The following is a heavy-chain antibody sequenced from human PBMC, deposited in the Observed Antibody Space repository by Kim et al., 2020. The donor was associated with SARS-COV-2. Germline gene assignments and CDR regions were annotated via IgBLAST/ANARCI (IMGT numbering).Heavy chain of an antibody. Sequence: SETLSLTCAVYGGSFSGYYWSWIRQPPGKGLEWIGEINHSGSTHYNPSLKSRVTLSVDTSKNQFSLKLSSVTAADTAVYYCARGRGSSSWYYYYGMDVWGQGTTVTVSS. CDR1: GGSFSGYY. V-gene: IGHV4-34*01. CDR3: ARGRGSSSWYYYYGMDV. D-gene: IGHD6-13*01. CDR2: INHSGST. J-gene: IGHJ6*02.